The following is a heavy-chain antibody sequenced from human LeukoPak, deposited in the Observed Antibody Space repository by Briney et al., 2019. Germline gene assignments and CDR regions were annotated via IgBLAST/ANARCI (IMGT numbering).Heavy chain of an antibody. CDR3: ARLGLMLLIDY. CDR1: GGSISSGSYY. J-gene: IGHJ4*02. D-gene: IGHD2-8*01. CDR2: IYTSGST. Sequence: SQTLSLTCTVSGGSISSGSYYWSWIRQPAGKGLEWIGRIYTSGSTNYNPSLKSRVTISVDTSKNQFSLKLSSVTAADTAVYYCARLGLMLLIDYWGQGTLVTVSS. V-gene: IGHV4-61*02.